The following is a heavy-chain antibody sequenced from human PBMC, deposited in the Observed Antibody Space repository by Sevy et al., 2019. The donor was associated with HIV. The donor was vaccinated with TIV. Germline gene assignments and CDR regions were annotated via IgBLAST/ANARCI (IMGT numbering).Heavy chain of an antibody. V-gene: IGHV4-31*03. Sequence: SETLSLTCSVSGVSITSDNYYWSWIRQHPGKGLEWIGYISYSGSTYYNPSLKSRVTTSVDTSKNQISLKLSCVTAADTAVYYCAREVAIPHYSWFDPWGQGTLVTVSS. CDR1: GVSITSDNYY. CDR2: ISYSGST. J-gene: IGHJ5*02. D-gene: IGHD2-21*01. CDR3: AREVAIPHYSWFDP.